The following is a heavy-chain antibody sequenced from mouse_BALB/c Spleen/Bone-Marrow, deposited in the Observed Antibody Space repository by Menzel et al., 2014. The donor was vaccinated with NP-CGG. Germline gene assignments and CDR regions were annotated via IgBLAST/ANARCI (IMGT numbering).Heavy chain of an antibody. V-gene: IGHV4-1*02. Sequence: EVKLMESGGGLVQPGGSLKLSRAASGFDFSRYWMSWVRQAPGKGLQWIGEINPDSRTINYTPSLKDKFIISRDNAKNTLYLQMSKVRSEDTALYYCARGNYYGHLDYWGQGTTLTVSS. D-gene: IGHD2-1*01. CDR3: ARGNYYGHLDY. J-gene: IGHJ2*01. CDR2: INPDSRTI. CDR1: GFDFSRYW.